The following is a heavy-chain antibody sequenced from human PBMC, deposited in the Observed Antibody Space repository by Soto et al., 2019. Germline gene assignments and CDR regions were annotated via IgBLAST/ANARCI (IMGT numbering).Heavy chain of an antibody. J-gene: IGHJ4*01. CDR2: IYLDDSK. Sequence: QITLKESGPTLVRPTQTLTLTCAFSGFSLSTSGVGVGWIRQPPGKALECLAVIYLDDSKHYSPSLRSGLTITIYTAKNQVVLTLTNMDPMSTGTYYCAHKGPEDCPLDYWGHGTLVTVSS. D-gene: IGHD2-15*01. CDR1: GFSLSTSGVG. CDR3: AHKGPEDCPLDY. V-gene: IGHV2-5*02.